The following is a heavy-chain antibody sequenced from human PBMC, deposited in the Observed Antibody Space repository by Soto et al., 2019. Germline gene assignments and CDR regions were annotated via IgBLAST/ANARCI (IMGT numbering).Heavy chain of an antibody. CDR3: EAEMTFGKLSVI. Sequence: SVKVSCKASGDTDTNYVISWVRQAPGQGLEWMGGIFPKFGTTYSAQKLQDRLTITADESTSTVYMQLSSLRLDDTAVYYCEAEMTFGKLSVIWGQGTTVTVPS. CDR2: IFPKFGTT. J-gene: IGHJ6*02. CDR1: GDTDTNYV. D-gene: IGHD3-16*02. V-gene: IGHV1-69*13.